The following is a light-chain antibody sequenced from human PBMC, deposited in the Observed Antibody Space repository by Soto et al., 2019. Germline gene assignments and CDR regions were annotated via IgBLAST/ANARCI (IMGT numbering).Light chain of an antibody. CDR3: QQSYSTPFT. CDR1: QSITNY. CDR2: AAS. V-gene: IGKV1-39*01. J-gene: IGKJ3*01. Sequence: SQSITNYLNWYQQKPGKAPKLLFYAASSLQSGVPSRFSGSRSGTDFTLTISSLQPEDFATYYCQQSYSTPFTFGPGTKVDIK.